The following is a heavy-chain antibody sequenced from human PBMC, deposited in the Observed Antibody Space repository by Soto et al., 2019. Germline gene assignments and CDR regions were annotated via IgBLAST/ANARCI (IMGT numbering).Heavy chain of an antibody. CDR2: IFTSGST. CDR1: GGSVGTGINY. J-gene: IGHJ4*02. D-gene: IGHD2-21*02. V-gene: IGHV4-31*03. CDR3: ARDLRGDHFDY. Sequence: KPSETLSLTCTVSGGSVGTGINYWTWIRQPPGEGLEWIGNIFTSGSTYYNPSLMSRVTISVDTSKNQFSLKLSSVTAADTAVYYCARDLRGDHFDYWGQGTLVTVSS.